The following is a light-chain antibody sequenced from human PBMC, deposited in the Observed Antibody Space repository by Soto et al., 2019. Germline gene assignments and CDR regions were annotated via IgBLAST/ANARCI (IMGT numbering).Light chain of an antibody. J-gene: IGKJ1*01. CDR3: QQSYIDPWGT. V-gene: IGKV1-39*01. CDR2: AAS. Sequence: DIQMTQSPSSLSASVGDRVTITCRASQNINNYLNWYQQRPGKAPKLLIYAASTLQSGVPSRFSGSGSGTDFTLAIRSLQPEDFATYYCQQSYIDPWGTCGQGTKVESK. CDR1: QNINNY.